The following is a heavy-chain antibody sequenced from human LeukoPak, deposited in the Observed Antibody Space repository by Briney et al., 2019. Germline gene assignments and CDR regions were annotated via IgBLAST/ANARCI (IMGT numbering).Heavy chain of an antibody. V-gene: IGHV4-39*01. CDR2: IYYSGST. CDR1: GGSISSDSYY. J-gene: IGHJ4*02. CDR3: ASLAVAGLSEGY. D-gene: IGHD6-19*01. Sequence: SEALSLTCTVSGGSISSDSYYWAWIRQPPGKGLEWIASIYYSGSTYYNPSLKSRVTISVDTSRNQFSLKLSSVTAADTAVYYCASLAVAGLSEGYWGQGTLVIVSS.